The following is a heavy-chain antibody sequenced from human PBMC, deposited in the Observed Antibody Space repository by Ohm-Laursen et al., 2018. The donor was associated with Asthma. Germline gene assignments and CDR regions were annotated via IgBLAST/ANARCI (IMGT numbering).Heavy chain of an antibody. V-gene: IGHV1-18*01. CDR2: IYIRNT. Sequence: VASVKVSCKPSAYSLTSYALSWVRQAPGQRPEWMGWIYIRNTNYAPRFRDRITMTTDASTNTAYMELGSLRSDDTAVYYCVRDLVDRFDYWGQGSLVIVSS. CDR3: VRDLVDRFDY. J-gene: IGHJ4*02. CDR1: AYSLTSYA. D-gene: IGHD3-10*01.